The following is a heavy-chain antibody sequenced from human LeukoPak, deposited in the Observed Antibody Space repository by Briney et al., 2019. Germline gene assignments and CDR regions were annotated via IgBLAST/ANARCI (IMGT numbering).Heavy chain of an antibody. Sequence: GGSLRLSCAASGFTFSSYAMYWVRQAPGKGLEWVSGVFGSGGSTHYADSVKGRFTISRDNSKNTVYLQMNSLRAEDTAVYYCAKTTTGYSSGRFPGWPVDYWGQGTLVTVSS. CDR1: GFTFSSYA. D-gene: IGHD6-19*01. J-gene: IGHJ4*02. CDR3: AKTTTGYSSGRFPGWPVDY. V-gene: IGHV3-23*01. CDR2: VFGSGGST.